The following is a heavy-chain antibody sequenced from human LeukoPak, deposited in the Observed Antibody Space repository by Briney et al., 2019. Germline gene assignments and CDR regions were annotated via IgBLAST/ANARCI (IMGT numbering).Heavy chain of an antibody. CDR3: ANGGDDYDFWSGLSSGFDP. D-gene: IGHD3-3*01. Sequence: SVKVSCKASGGTFSSYAISWVRQAPGQGLEWMGGIIPIFGTAKYAQKFQGRVTITTDESTSTAYMELSSLRSEDTAVYYCANGGDDYDFWSGLSSGFDPWGQGTLVTVSS. J-gene: IGHJ5*02. V-gene: IGHV1-69*05. CDR1: GGTFSSYA. CDR2: IIPIFGTA.